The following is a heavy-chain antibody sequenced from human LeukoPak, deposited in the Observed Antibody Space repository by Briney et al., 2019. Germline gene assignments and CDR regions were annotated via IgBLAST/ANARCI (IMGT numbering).Heavy chain of an antibody. CDR2: ISAYNGNT. CDR3: ARVAPGAGPYDY. D-gene: IGHD6-19*01. J-gene: IGHJ4*02. Sequence: ALVKVSCKASGYTFTSYGISWVRQAPGQGLEWVGWISAYNGNTNYAQKLQGRVTMTTDTSTSTAYMELRSLRSDDTAVYYCARVAPGAGPYDYWGQGTLVTVSS. CDR1: GYTFTSYG. V-gene: IGHV1-18*01.